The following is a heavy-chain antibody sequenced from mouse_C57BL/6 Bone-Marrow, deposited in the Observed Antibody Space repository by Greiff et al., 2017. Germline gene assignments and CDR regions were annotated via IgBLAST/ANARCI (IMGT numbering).Heavy chain of an antibody. J-gene: IGHJ2*01. CDR3: ARKDGGDYFDY. CDR2: INPNNGGT. CDR1: GYTFTDYY. Sequence: VQLQQSGPELVKPGASVKISCKASGYTFTDYYMNWVKQSPGKSLEWIGDINPNNGGTSYNQKFKGKATLTVDKSSSTACMELRSLTSEDSAVYYCARKDGGDYFDYWGQGTTLTVSS. D-gene: IGHD2-3*01. V-gene: IGHV1-26*01.